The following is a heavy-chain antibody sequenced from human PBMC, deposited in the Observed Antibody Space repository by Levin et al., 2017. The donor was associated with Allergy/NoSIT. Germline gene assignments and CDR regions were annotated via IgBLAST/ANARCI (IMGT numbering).Heavy chain of an antibody. V-gene: IGHV3-30-3*01. Sequence: GGSLRLSCAASGFTFSSYAMHWVRQAPGKGLEWVAVISYDGSNKYYADSVKGRFTISRDNSKNTLYLQMNSLRAEDTAVYYCARESGPLVLGLPNFYYYGMDVWGQGTTVTVSS. CDR2: ISYDGSNK. CDR3: ARESGPLVLGLPNFYYYGMDV. J-gene: IGHJ6*02. D-gene: IGHD6-13*01. CDR1: GFTFSSYA.